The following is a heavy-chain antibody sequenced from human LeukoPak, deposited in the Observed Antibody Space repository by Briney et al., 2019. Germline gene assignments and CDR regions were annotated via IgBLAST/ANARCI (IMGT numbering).Heavy chain of an antibody. CDR2: TYYRSKWHN. CDR1: GDSVSNKNTA. D-gene: IGHD4-17*01. V-gene: IGHV6-1*01. CDR3: ARVPDYGDYDWYFDY. J-gene: IGHJ4*02. Sequence: SQTLSLTCAISGDSVSNKNTAWNWIRQSPSRGLEWLGRTYYRSKWHNTYAASVKSRITINPDTSKNQFSLQLNSVTPEDTAVYYRARVPDYGDYDWYFDYWGQGTLVTVSS.